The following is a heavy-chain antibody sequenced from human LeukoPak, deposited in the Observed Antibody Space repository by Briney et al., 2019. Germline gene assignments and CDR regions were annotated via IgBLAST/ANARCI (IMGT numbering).Heavy chain of an antibody. CDR2: INHSGST. J-gene: IGHJ4*02. CDR3: ARSGTTVTADY. D-gene: IGHD4-17*01. Sequence: SETLSLTCAVYGGSFSGYYWSWIRQPPGKGLEWIGEINHSGSTNYNPSLTSRVTISVDTSKNQFSLKLRSVTAADTAVYYCARSGTTVTADYWGQGTLVTVSS. V-gene: IGHV4-34*01. CDR1: GGSFSGYY.